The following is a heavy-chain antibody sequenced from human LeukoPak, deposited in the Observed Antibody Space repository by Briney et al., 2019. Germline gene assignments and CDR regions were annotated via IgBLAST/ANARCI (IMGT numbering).Heavy chain of an antibody. Sequence: ASVKVSCKASGYTFTGYYMHWVRQAPGQGLEWVGRINPNSGGTNYAQKFQGRVTMTRDTSISTAYMELSRLRSDDTAVYYCARGGSSHYYYYMDVWGKGTTVTVSS. D-gene: IGHD6-13*01. V-gene: IGHV1-2*06. J-gene: IGHJ6*03. CDR2: INPNSGGT. CDR1: GYTFTGYY. CDR3: ARGGSSHYYYYMDV.